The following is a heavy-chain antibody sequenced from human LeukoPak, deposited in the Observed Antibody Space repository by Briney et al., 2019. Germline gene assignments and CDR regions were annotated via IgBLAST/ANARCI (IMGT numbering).Heavy chain of an antibody. V-gene: IGHV3-23*01. Sequence: GGSLRLSCAASGFTVSRNYMSWVRQAPGKGLEWVAGISDRGSRTNYADSVKGRFTISTDHPKNTLYLQMNSLRAEDTAVYFCAKRGVVIRVILVGFHKEAYYFDSWGQGALVTVSS. J-gene: IGHJ4*02. D-gene: IGHD3-22*01. CDR1: GFTVSRNY. CDR3: AKRGVVIRVILVGFHKEAYYFDS. CDR2: ISDRGSRT.